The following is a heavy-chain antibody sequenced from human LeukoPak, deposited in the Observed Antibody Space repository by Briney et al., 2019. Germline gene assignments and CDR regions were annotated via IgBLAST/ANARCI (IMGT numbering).Heavy chain of an antibody. CDR3: ARSPTEPWGY. Sequence: GGSLRLSCAASGFTFSSYAMHWVRQAPGKGLEWVAVISYDGSNKYYADSVKGRFTISRDNSKNTLYLQMNSLRAGDTAVYYCARSPTEPWGYWGQGTLVTVSS. J-gene: IGHJ4*02. CDR1: GFTFSSYA. CDR2: ISYDGSNK. D-gene: IGHD1-14*01. V-gene: IGHV3-30-3*01.